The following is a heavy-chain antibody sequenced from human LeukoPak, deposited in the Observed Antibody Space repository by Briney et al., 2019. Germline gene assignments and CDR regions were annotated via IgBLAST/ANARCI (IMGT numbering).Heavy chain of an antibody. J-gene: IGHJ4*02. CDR2: ISASGDST. D-gene: IGHD2-15*01. CDR3: AKDFRLYCSGGSCPFDY. CDR1: GFTFSSYA. Sequence: GGSLRLSCAASGFTFSSYAMSWVRQAPGKGLEWVSGISASGDSTYYADSVKGRFTISRDNSRNTLYLQMNSLRAEDTAVYYCAKDFRLYCSGGSCPFDYWGQGTLVTVSS. V-gene: IGHV3-23*01.